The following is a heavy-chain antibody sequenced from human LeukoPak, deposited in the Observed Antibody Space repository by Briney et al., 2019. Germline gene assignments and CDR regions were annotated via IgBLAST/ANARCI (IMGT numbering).Heavy chain of an antibody. D-gene: IGHD3-3*01. CDR1: TYSISGAYY. CDR2: IYHSGTT. J-gene: IGHJ4*02. V-gene: IGHV4-38-2*02. Sequence: PSETLSLTCTVSTYSISGAYYWGWIRQPPGKGLEWIGSIYHSGTTYYNPSLKSRLTISVDTSKNQFSLKLSSVTAADTAVYYCATGSGLRRPGFVDYWGQGTLVTVSS. CDR3: ATGSGLRRPGFVDY.